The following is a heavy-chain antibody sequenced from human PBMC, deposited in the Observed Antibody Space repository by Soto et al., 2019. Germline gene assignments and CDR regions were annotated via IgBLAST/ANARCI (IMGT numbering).Heavy chain of an antibody. CDR3: ARKDDLWDSSGLDY. CDR2: INVGNGNT. CDR1: GYSLTRYG. D-gene: IGHD3-22*01. V-gene: IGHV1-3*05. J-gene: IGHJ4*02. Sequence: QVQLVQSGAEEAKPGASVKVSCKASGYSLTRYGIHWVRQAPGQRPEWMGWINVGNGNTKYSQKFQDRVTITRDTSASTAYMELSSLRSEDTAVYSCARKDDLWDSSGLDYWGQGTLVTVSS.